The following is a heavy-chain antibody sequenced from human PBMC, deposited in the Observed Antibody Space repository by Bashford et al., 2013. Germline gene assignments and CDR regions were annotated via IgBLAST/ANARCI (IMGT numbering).Heavy chain of an antibody. Sequence: ASVKGSPARASGYTFTSYDINWVRQATGQGLEWMGWMNPNSGNTGLWDRSFQGRVTMTRNTSISTAYMELRSLRSEDTAVYYCARGIARQRLRLVASSDPWGQG. CDR1: GYTFTSYD. J-gene: IGHJ5*01. V-gene: IGHV1-8*01. D-gene: IGHD5-12*01. CDR2: MNPNSGNT. CDR3: ARGIARQRLRLVASSDP.